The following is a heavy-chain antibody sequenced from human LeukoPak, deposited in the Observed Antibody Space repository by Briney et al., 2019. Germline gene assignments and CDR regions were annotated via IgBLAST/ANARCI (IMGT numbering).Heavy chain of an antibody. CDR1: GGSISSSSYY. CDR2: IYYSGST. CDR3: ASIVATIHMDY. D-gene: IGHD5-12*01. J-gene: IGHJ4*02. V-gene: IGHV4-39*01. Sequence: SETLSLTCTVSGGSISSSSYYWGWIRQPPGKGLEWIGSIYYSGSTYYNPSLKSRVTISVDTSKNQFSLKLSSVTAADTAVYYCASIVATIHMDYWGQGTLVTVSS.